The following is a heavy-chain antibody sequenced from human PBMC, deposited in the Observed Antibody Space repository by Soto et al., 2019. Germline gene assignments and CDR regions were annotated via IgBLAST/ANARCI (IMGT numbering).Heavy chain of an antibody. Sequence: GASVKVSCKASGYTFTSYGISWVLQAPGEGLEWLGWISAYNGNTNYAQRFQGRVTMTTDRSTSTAYMELRSLRSDDTAVYYCARAFFYQGSDSRGYSFDAFDFWGPGTLVTVSS. D-gene: IGHD3-22*01. CDR1: GYTFTSYG. CDR2: ISAYNGNT. J-gene: IGHJ3*01. CDR3: ARAFFYQGSDSRGYSFDAFDF. V-gene: IGHV1-18*04.